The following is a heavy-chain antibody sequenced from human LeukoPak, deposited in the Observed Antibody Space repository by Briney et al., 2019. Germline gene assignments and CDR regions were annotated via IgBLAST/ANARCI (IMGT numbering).Heavy chain of an antibody. CDR3: ASTREMATIGFDY. CDR1: GFTFSSYG. J-gene: IGHJ4*02. Sequence: GGSLRLSCAASGFTFSSYGMHWVRQAPGKGLEWVAVISYDGSNKYYADSVKGRFTISRDNSKNTLYLQMNSLRAEDTAVYYCASTREMATIGFDYWGQGTLVTVSS. D-gene: IGHD5-24*01. V-gene: IGHV3-30*03. CDR2: ISYDGSNK.